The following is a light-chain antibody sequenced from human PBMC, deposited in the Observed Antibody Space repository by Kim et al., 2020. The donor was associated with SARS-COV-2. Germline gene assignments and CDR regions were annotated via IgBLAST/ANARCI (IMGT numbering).Light chain of an antibody. CDR1: RSNIGSNT. J-gene: IGLJ3*02. Sequence: GQRVTNSCSGSRSNIGSNTVNWYQQLPGTAPKFLIYSNNQRPSGVPDRFSGSKSGTSASLAISGLQSEDEADYYCATWDGSLNGWVFGGGTQLTVL. V-gene: IGLV1-44*01. CDR3: ATWDGSLNGWV. CDR2: SNN.